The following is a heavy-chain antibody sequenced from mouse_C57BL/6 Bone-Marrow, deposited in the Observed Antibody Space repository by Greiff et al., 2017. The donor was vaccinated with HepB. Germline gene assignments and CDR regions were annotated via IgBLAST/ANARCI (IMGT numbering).Heavy chain of an antibody. V-gene: IGHV1-26*01. CDR2: INPNNGGT. CDR1: GYTFTDYY. Sequence: EVQLQQSGPELVKPVASVKISCKASGYTFTDYYMNWVKQSHGKSLEWIGDINPNNGGTSYNQKFKGKATLTVDKSSSTAYMELRSLTSEDSAVYYCARDGKGSFAYWGQGTLVTVSA. CDR3: ARDGKGSFAY. D-gene: IGHD2-1*01. J-gene: IGHJ3*01.